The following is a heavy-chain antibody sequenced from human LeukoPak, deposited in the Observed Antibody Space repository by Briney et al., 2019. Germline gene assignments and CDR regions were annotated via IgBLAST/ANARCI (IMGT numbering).Heavy chain of an antibody. CDR2: IYYSGST. D-gene: IGHD2-21*02. J-gene: IGHJ3*02. V-gene: IGHV4-39*01. Sequence: SETLSLTCTVSGGSISSSSYYWGWIRQPPGTGLEWIGSIYYSGSTYYNPSLKSRVTISVDTSKNQFSLKLSSVTAADTAVYYCARRPSAYCGGDCYPGAFDIWGQGTMVTVSS. CDR1: GGSISSSSYY. CDR3: ARRPSAYCGGDCYPGAFDI.